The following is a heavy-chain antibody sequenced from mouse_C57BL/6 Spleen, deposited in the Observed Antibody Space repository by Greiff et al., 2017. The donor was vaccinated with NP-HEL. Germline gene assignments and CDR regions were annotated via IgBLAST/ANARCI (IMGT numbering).Heavy chain of an antibody. CDR2: INPSNGGT. Sequence: QVQLQQPGTELVKPGASVKLSCKASGYTFTSYWMHWVKQRPGQGLEWIGDINPSNGGTNYNEKFKSKATLTVDKSSSTVYMQLSSLTTEDTAVYYCARARGETAVDYWGKGTTLTVSS. J-gene: IGHJ2*01. V-gene: IGHV1-53*01. CDR1: GYTFTSYW. D-gene: IGHD4-1*01. CDR3: ARARGETAVDY.